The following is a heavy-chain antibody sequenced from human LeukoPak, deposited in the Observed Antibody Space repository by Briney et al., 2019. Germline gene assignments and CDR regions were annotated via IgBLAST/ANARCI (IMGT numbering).Heavy chain of an antibody. CDR2: ISGSSSHT. CDR1: GFTFSDYY. Sequence: GGSLRLSCAASGFTFSDYYMTWIRRAPGKGLEWVSYISGSSSHTNYADSVKGRFTISRDNTRNSLYLQMNSLRAEDTAVYYCATYWGSPDYWGQGTLVTVSS. J-gene: IGHJ4*02. D-gene: IGHD7-27*01. V-gene: IGHV3-11*03. CDR3: ATYWGSPDY.